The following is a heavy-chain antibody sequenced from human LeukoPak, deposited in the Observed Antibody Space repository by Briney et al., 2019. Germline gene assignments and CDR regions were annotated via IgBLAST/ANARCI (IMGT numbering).Heavy chain of an antibody. J-gene: IGHJ4*02. CDR3: ARDQGLLVVAGRFGY. D-gene: IGHD6-19*01. CDR2: ISSSNSYI. CDR1: GFTFSSYS. Sequence: GGSLRLSCAASGFTFSSYSMNWVRQAPGKGLEWVSSISSSNSYIYNADSVKGRFTISRDNARNSLYLQMNSLRAEDTAVYYCARDQGLLVVAGRFGYWGQGTLVTVSS. V-gene: IGHV3-21*01.